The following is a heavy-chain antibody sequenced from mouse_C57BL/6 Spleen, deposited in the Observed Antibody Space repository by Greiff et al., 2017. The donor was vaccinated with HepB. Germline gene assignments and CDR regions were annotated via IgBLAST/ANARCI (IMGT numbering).Heavy chain of an antibody. J-gene: IGHJ1*03. D-gene: IGHD1-1*01. CDR2: IYPGSGST. CDR3: ARMPNYYGSSYGYFDV. Sequence: QVQLKQPGAELVKPGASVKMSCKASGYTFTSYWITWVKQRPGQGLEWIGDIYPGSGSTNYNAKFKSKATLTVDTSSSTAYMQLSSLTSEDSAVYYCARMPNYYGSSYGYFDVWGTGTTVTVSS. V-gene: IGHV1-55*01. CDR1: GYTFTSYW.